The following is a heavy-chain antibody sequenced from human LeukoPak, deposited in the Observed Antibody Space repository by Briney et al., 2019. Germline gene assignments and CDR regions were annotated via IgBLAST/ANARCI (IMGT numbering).Heavy chain of an antibody. CDR2: IYYSGST. V-gene: IGHV4-39*01. J-gene: IGHJ5*02. CDR1: GGSISSSSYY. D-gene: IGHD3-22*01. CDR3: ARRQYYYDSSGYQNWFDP. Sequence: SETLSLTCTVSGGSISSSSYYWGWIRQPPGKGLEWIGSIYYSGSTYYNPSLKSRVTISVDTSKNQFSLKLSSVTAADTAVYYCARRQYYYDSSGYQNWFDPWGQGTPVTVSS.